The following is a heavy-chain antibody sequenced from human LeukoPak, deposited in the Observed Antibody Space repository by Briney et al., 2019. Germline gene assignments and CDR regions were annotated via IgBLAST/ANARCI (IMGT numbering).Heavy chain of an antibody. Sequence: GGSLRLSCTASGFSFSSYWMSWVRQAPGKGLEWVANIKQDGSEKDYVDSAKDRFTISRDNPKNSLHLQMNSLRAEDTAVYYCARYCGGDCYGMDVWGQGTTVTVSS. CDR3: ARYCGGDCYGMDV. CDR1: GFSFSSYW. J-gene: IGHJ6*02. D-gene: IGHD2-21*02. CDR2: IKQDGSEK. V-gene: IGHV3-7*01.